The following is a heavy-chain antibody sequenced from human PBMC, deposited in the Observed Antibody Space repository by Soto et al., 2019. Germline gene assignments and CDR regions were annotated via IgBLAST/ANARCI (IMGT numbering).Heavy chain of an antibody. CDR3: ARDPAPKDKDNLYGYFRFAY. J-gene: IGHJ4*02. CDR1: GFSFSTYA. D-gene: IGHD3-9*01. V-gene: IGHV3-30-3*01. CDR2: ISYDGDHK. Sequence: GGSLRLSCAASGFSFSTYAMHWVRQTPGKGLEWVAVISYDGDHKYYTDSVKGRFTISRDNSKNTLYLLMNSLRSEDTAIYYCARDPAPKDKDNLYGYFRFAYWGKGTLVTVSS.